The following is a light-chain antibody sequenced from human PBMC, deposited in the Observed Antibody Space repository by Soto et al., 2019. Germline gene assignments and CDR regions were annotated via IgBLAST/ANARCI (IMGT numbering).Light chain of an antibody. J-gene: IGKJ4*01. CDR3: QQYDNRPLT. CDR2: DAS. V-gene: IGKV1-33*01. Sequence: IQMTQSPSSLSASIGDRVTITCQASHDIRNSLNWYQQTPGKPPKLLISDASNLELGVPSKFSGTGFGTDFSFTIINLQPEDIATYYCQQYDNRPLTFGGGTKVDI. CDR1: HDIRNS.